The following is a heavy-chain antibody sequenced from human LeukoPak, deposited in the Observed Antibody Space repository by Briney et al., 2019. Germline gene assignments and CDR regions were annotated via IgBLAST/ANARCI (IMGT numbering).Heavy chain of an antibody. CDR1: GYTFTSYD. CDR3: ARGRFAGASGWFDP. V-gene: IGHV1-8*01. J-gene: IGHJ5*02. Sequence: ASVKVSCKTSGYTFTSYDINWVRQATGQGLEWMGWMNPNSGSTGYAQKFHGRVTMTRNTSINTAYMELSSLRSEDTAVYYCARGRFAGASGWFDPWGQGTLVTVSS. D-gene: IGHD3-16*01. CDR2: MNPNSGST.